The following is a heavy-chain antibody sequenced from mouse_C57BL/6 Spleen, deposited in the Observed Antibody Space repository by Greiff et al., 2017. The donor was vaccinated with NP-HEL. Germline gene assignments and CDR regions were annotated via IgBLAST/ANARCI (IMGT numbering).Heavy chain of an antibody. Sequence: VQLQQSGPELVKPGASVKISCKASGYTFTDYYMNWVKQSHGKSLEWIGDINPNNGGTSYNQKFKGKATLTVDKYSSTAYMELRSLTSEDSAVYYCARSGYYYGSSSWFAYWGQGTLVTVSA. CDR3: ARSGYYYGSSSWFAY. CDR1: GYTFTDYY. J-gene: IGHJ3*01. V-gene: IGHV1-26*01. D-gene: IGHD1-1*01. CDR2: INPNNGGT.